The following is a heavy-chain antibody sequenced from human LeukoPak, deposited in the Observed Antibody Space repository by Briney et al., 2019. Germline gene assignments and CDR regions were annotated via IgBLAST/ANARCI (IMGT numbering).Heavy chain of an antibody. V-gene: IGHV1-8*01. J-gene: IGHJ3*02. CDR3: ATYCSGGSCYSVRAFDI. Sequence: GASVKVSCKASGYTFTSYDINWVRQATGQGLEWMGWMSPNSGNTGYAQKFQGRVTMTRNTSISTAYMELSSLRSEDTAVYYCATYCSGGSCYSVRAFDIWGQGTMVTVSS. D-gene: IGHD2-15*01. CDR2: MSPNSGNT. CDR1: GYTFTSYD.